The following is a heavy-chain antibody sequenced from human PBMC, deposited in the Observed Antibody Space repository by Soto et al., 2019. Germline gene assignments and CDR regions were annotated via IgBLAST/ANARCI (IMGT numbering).Heavy chain of an antibody. V-gene: IGHV2-5*01. CDR1: GFSLSTSGVG. CDR3: VHRLSEYGGGFD. CDR2: IYWNDDY. J-gene: IGHJ4*02. Sequence: QITLKESGPPLVKPTQTLTLSCTFSGFSLSTSGVGVGWIRQTPRKALEWLALIYWNDDYRFWQSLRSRVTISKDTSKNQVVLTLTDMDPEDTATYYCVHRLSEYGGGFDWGQGTLVTVSS. D-gene: IGHD3-16*01.